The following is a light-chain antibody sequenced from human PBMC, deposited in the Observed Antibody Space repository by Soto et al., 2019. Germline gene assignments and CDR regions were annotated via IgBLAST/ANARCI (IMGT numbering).Light chain of an antibody. CDR1: NSNIGNNY. CDR3: QSYDRSLSGSVV. J-gene: IGLJ3*02. V-gene: IGLV1-47*01. Sequence: QSVLTQPPSASGTPGQRVSISCSGSNSNIGNNYEYWYQQLPGTAPRLLIYRNNQRPSGVPDRFSGSKSGTSASLAISGLRSGDEADYYCQSYDRSLSGSVVFGGGTKLTVL. CDR2: RNN.